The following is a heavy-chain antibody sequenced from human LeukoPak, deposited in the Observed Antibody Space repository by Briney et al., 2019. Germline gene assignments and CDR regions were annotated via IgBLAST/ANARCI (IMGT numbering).Heavy chain of an antibody. D-gene: IGHD6-13*01. CDR3: ARDLVAAAGTSIDY. CDR2: ISYDGSNK. Sequence: PGGSLRLSCAASGFTFSGSAMHWVRQAPGKGLEWVAVISYDGSNKYYADSVKGRFTISRDNSKNTLYLQMNSLRAEDTAVYYCARDLVAAAGTSIDYWGQGTLVTVSS. J-gene: IGHJ4*02. V-gene: IGHV3-30*04. CDR1: GFTFSGSA.